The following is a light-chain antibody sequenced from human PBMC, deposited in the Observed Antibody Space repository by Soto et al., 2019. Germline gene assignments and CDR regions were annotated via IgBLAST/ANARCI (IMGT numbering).Light chain of an antibody. CDR3: QQYHSTPFT. CDR2: GAS. J-gene: IGKJ3*01. V-gene: IGKV4-1*01. Sequence: DIVMTQSPDSLAVSLGERATINCKSSQRILYSSDNKNYLAWYQHKAGQTPKLLIYGASIRESGVPARFRGSGSGTDFTLTISSLQAEDVAVYYCQQYHSTPFTFGPGTKVEIK. CDR1: QRILYSSDNKNY.